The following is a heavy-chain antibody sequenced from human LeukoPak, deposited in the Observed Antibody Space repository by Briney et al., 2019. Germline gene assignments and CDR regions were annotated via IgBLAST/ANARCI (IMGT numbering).Heavy chain of an antibody. V-gene: IGHV3-33*01. CDR1: GFTFNDYA. CDR3: ATRWRNYYDSSGYDF. D-gene: IGHD3-22*01. Sequence: GGSLRLSCAASGFTFNDYAMHWVRQSPGKGLEWVALIWFDGAEKFYADSVKGRFTISRDNSKNMVFLQMDSLRVEDTAVYYCATRWRNYYDSSGYDFWGQGTLVTVYS. J-gene: IGHJ4*02. CDR2: IWFDGAEK.